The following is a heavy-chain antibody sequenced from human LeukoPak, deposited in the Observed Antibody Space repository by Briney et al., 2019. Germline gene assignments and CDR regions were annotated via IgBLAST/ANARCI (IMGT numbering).Heavy chain of an antibody. CDR3: ARDTYGDAFDI. CDR1: GGTFSSYA. Sequence: SVKVSCKASGGTFSSYAISWVRQAPGQGLGWMGRIILILGIANYAQKFQGRVTITADRSTSTAYMELSSLRSEDTAVYYCARDTYGDAFDIWGQGTMVTVSS. V-gene: IGHV1-69*04. J-gene: IGHJ3*02. CDR2: IILILGIA. D-gene: IGHD2/OR15-2a*01.